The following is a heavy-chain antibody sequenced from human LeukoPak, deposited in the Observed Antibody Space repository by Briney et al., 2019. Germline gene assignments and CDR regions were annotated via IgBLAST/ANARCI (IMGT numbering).Heavy chain of an antibody. J-gene: IGHJ5*02. Sequence: GASVKVSCKASGYTFTSYYMHWVRQAPGQGPEWMGIINPSGGSTSYAQKFQGRVTMTRDMSTSTVYMELSSLRSEDTAVYYCARDGRGVVVPAAITGWFDPWGQGTLVTVSS. D-gene: IGHD2-2*01. CDR3: ARDGRGVVVPAAITGWFDP. V-gene: IGHV1-46*01. CDR1: GYTFTSYY. CDR2: INPSGGST.